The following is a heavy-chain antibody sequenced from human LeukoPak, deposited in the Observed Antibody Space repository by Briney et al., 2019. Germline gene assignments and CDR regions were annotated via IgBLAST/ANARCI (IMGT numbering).Heavy chain of an antibody. Sequence: PGGSLRLSCAASGFTFSSYALSWVRQAPGQGLELVSTIGGGGDNTYYADSVKGRFTTSRDNSTNTVYLQMNSLRAEDTAVYYCAKVLRGSQDYWGQGTLVTVFS. D-gene: IGHD1-26*01. J-gene: IGHJ4*02. CDR3: AKVLRGSQDY. CDR2: IGGGGDNT. V-gene: IGHV3-23*01. CDR1: GFTFSSYA.